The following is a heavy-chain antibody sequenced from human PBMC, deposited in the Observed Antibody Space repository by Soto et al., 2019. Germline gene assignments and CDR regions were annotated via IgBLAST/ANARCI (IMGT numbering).Heavy chain of an antibody. J-gene: IGHJ4*02. CDR2: IYYSGST. Sequence: PSETLSLTCTVSGGSFSRGSYYWSWIRQPPGQGLEWIGYIYYSGSTNYNRSLKSRVTISVDTSKNQFSLKLSSVTAAETAVYYWGKGGGDNEYCSGGSCYLADYWGQGTLVTVSS. CDR3: GKGGGDNEYCSGGSCYLADY. V-gene: IGHV4-61*01. CDR1: GGSFSRGSYY. D-gene: IGHD2-15*01.